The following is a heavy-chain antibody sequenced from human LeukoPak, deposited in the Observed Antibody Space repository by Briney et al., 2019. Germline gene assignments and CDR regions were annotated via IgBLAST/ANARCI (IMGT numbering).Heavy chain of an antibody. J-gene: IGHJ4*02. CDR1: GFTFTTNW. Sequence: PGGSLRLSCAASGFTFTTNWMTWVRQAPGKGLEWVANINQDGSERYYVDSVKGRFTISRDNAKSSLYLQMSSLRAEDTAVYYCAKAYSSGWSPFDYWGQGTLVTVSS. CDR3: AKAYSSGWSPFDY. D-gene: IGHD6-19*01. V-gene: IGHV3-7*05. CDR2: INQDGSER.